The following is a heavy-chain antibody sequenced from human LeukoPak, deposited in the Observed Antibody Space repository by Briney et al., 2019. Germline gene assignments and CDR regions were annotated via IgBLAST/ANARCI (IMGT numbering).Heavy chain of an antibody. D-gene: IGHD2-21*02. Sequence: ASVKVSCKASGYTFTSYDINWVRQATGQGLEWMGWISAYNGDTNYAQKFQSRVTMTTDTSTTTAYMELRSLRSDDTAVYYCARAGGYYSRRGTDYMDVWGKGTTVTVSS. CDR3: ARAGGYYSRRGTDYMDV. V-gene: IGHV1-18*01. CDR1: GYTFTSYD. J-gene: IGHJ6*03. CDR2: ISAYNGDT.